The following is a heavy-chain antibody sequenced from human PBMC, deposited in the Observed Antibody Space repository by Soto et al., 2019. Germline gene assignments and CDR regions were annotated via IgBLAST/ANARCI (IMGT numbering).Heavy chain of an antibody. D-gene: IGHD3-9*01. CDR2: IYYSGST. J-gene: IGHJ4*02. V-gene: IGHV4-39*01. Sequence: SETLSLTCTVSGGSISSSSYYWGWIRQPPGKGLEWIGSIYYSGSTYYNPSIKSRVTISVDTSKNQFSLKLSSVTAADTAVYYCARHGSRYGNIDYWGQGTLVTVSS. CDR3: ARHGSRYGNIDY. CDR1: GGSISSSSYY.